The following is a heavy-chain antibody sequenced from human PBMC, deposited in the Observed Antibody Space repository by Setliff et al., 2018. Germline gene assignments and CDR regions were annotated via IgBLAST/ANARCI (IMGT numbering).Heavy chain of an antibody. D-gene: IGHD2-8*01. Sequence: GASVKVSCKTSGGTFNSYGIDWVRQAPGQGLEWMGWINPNSGNTGYAQKFQGRATMTRNTSISTAYMDLSSLRFEDTAVYYCARGLIVLPGPSGDMGYFDYWGQGTLVTVSS. V-gene: IGHV1-8*02. CDR2: INPNSGNT. CDR3: ARGLIVLPGPSGDMGYFDY. J-gene: IGHJ4*02. CDR1: GGTFNSYG.